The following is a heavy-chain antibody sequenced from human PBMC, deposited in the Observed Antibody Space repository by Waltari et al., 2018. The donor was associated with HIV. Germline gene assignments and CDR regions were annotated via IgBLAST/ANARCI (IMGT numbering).Heavy chain of an antibody. J-gene: IGHJ3*02. CDR2: SSTRGIYT. CDR1: GFALSVYA. Sequence: EVQLLESGGGLVQPGGSLRLSCAASGFALSVYAIPWGRRAPGKGLEWVSLSSTRGIYTYLAASVKGRFTMSTDNSRNTLFLQMNSLRADDTAVYYCAKVLRGGTLSDPFDIWGRGTVVTVSS. V-gene: IGHV3-23*01. CDR3: AKVLRGGTLSDPFDI. D-gene: IGHD3-16*01.